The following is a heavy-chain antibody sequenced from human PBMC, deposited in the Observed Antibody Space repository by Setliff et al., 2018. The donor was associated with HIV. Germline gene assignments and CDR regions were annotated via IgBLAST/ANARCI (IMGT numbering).Heavy chain of an antibody. V-gene: IGHV1-69*04. D-gene: IGHD3-3*01. Sequence: GASVKVSCKASGYTFTSYGISWVRQAPGQGLEWMGRIIPILGVANYAQKFQGRVTITADKSTSTAYMELSSLRSEDTAVYYCATGSITIFGVVISGNYYYYMDVWGKGTTVTVSS. CDR3: ATGSITIFGVVISGNYYYYMDV. CDR1: GYTFTSYG. J-gene: IGHJ6*03. CDR2: IIPILGVA.